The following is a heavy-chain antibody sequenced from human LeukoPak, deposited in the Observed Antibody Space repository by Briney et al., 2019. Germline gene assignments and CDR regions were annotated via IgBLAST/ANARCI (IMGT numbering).Heavy chain of an antibody. J-gene: IGHJ4*02. CDR1: GYTLTELS. CDR3: AIDVGELLTY. Sequence: ASVKVSCKVSGYTLTELSMHWVRQAPGRGLEWMGGVDPEDGEIIYAQKFQGRVTMTEDTSTDTAYMELSSLRSEDTAVYYCAIDVGELLTYWGQGTLVTVSS. D-gene: IGHD1-26*01. V-gene: IGHV1-24*01. CDR2: VDPEDGEI.